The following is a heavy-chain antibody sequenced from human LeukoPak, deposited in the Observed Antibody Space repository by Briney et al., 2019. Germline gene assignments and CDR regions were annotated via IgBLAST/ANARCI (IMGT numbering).Heavy chain of an antibody. CDR3: ARDRRTMVRGVTIYYGMDV. CDR1: GGTFSSYA. J-gene: IGHJ6*02. CDR2: IIPILGIA. D-gene: IGHD3-10*01. V-gene: IGHV1-69*04. Sequence: ASVKVSCKASGGTFSSYAISWVRQAPGQGLEWMGRIIPILGIANYAQKLQGRVTITADKSTSTAYMELSSLRSEDTAVYYCARDRRTMVRGVTIYYGMDVWGQGTTVTVSS.